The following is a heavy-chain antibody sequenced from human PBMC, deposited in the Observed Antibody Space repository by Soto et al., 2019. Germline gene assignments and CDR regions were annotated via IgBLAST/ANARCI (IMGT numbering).Heavy chain of an antibody. Sequence: EVQLVESGGGLVQPGGSLRLSCAASGFTFSSYSMNWVRQAPGKGLEWVSYISSSSSTIYYADPVKGRFTISRDNAKNSLYRQMTSLRDEDTAVYYCARDFALPRNWGQGTLVTVSS. D-gene: IGHD3-3*01. CDR2: ISSSSSTI. CDR3: ARDFALPRN. J-gene: IGHJ4*02. V-gene: IGHV3-48*02. CDR1: GFTFSSYS.